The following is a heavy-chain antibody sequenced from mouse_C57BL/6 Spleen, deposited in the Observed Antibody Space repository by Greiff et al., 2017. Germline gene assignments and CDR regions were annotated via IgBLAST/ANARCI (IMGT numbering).Heavy chain of an antibody. J-gene: IGHJ4*01. D-gene: IGHD2-3*01. V-gene: IGHV1-64*01. CDR2: IHPNSGST. CDR1: GYTFTSYW. Sequence: VQLQQSGAELVKPGASVKLSCKASGYTFTSYWMHWVKQRPGQGLEWIGMIHPNSGSTNYNEKFKSKATLTVDKSSSTAYMQLSSLTSEDSAVYYCASDGYYDYYAMDYWGQGTSVTVSS. CDR3: ASDGYYDYYAMDY.